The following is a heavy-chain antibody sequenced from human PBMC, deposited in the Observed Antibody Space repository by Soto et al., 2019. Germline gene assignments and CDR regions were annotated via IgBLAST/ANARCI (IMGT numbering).Heavy chain of an antibody. CDR2: ISYDGGNK. V-gene: IGHV3-30-3*01. CDR3: ARDGGIDYGDYYFDY. CDR1: GFTFSSYA. Sequence: PGGSLRLSCAASGFTFSSYAMHWVRQAPGKGLEWVAVISYDGGNKYYADSVKGRFTISRDNSKNTLYLQMNSLRAEDTAVYYCARDGGIDYGDYYFDYWGQGTLVTVSS. D-gene: IGHD4-17*01. J-gene: IGHJ4*02.